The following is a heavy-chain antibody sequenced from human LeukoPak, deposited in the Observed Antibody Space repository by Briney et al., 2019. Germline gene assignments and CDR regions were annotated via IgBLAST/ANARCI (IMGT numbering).Heavy chain of an antibody. D-gene: IGHD2-2*01. V-gene: IGHV3-30*18. CDR2: VSYDGSNK. Sequence: GGSLRLSCAASGFTFSSYGMHWVRQAPGKGLEWVAVVSYDGSNKYYADSVKGRFTISRDNSKNTLYLQMNSLRAEDTAVYYCANAGNIVVVPVWGQGTLVTVSS. CDR3: ANAGNIVVVPV. CDR1: GFTFSSYG. J-gene: IGHJ4*02.